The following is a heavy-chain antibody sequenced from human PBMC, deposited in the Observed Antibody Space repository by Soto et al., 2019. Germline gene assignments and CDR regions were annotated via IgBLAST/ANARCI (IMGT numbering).Heavy chain of an antibody. V-gene: IGHV3-43*01. CDR2: ISWDGGST. Sequence: GGSLRLSCAASGFTFDDYTMHWVRQAPGKGLEWVSLISWDGGSTYYADSVKGRFTISRDNSKNSLYLQMNSLRTEDTALYYCAKDGNSGSYYLFDYSGQGTLVTVSS. D-gene: IGHD1-26*01. CDR1: GFTFDDYT. J-gene: IGHJ4*02. CDR3: AKDGNSGSYYLFDY.